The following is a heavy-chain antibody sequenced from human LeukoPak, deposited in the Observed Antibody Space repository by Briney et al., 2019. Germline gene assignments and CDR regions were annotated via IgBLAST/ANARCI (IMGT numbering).Heavy chain of an antibody. J-gene: IGHJ6*04. Sequence: GGSLRLSCAASGFPFSSYWMSWVRQAPGKGLEWVANIKQDGSEKYYVGSVKGRFTISRDNAKNSLYLQMNSLRAEDTAVYYCAELGITMIGGVWGKGTTVTISS. CDR1: GFPFSSYW. CDR2: IKQDGSEK. D-gene: IGHD3-10*02. CDR3: AELGITMIGGV. V-gene: IGHV3-7*01.